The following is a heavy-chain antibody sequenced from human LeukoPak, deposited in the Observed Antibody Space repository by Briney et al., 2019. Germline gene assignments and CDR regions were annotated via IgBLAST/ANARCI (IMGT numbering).Heavy chain of an antibody. CDR2: ISGSGGST. Sequence: GGSLRLSCAASGFTFSSYAMSWVRQAPGKGLEWVSAISGSGGSTYYADSVKGRFTISRDNSKNTLYLQMNSLRAEDTAVYYCAKDRASYGSGSYPHAFDIWGQGTMVTVPS. CDR1: GFTFSSYA. J-gene: IGHJ3*02. D-gene: IGHD3-10*01. V-gene: IGHV3-23*01. CDR3: AKDRASYGSGSYPHAFDI.